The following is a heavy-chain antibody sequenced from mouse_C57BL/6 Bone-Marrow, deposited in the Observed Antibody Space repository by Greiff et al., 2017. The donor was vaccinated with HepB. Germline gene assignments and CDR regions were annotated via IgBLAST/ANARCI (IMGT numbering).Heavy chain of an antibody. CDR2: IHPNSGST. Sequence: QVQLQQPGAELVKPGASVKLSCKASGYTFTSYWMHWVKQRPGQGLEWIGMIHPNSGSTNYNQKFKGKATLTVDTSSSTAYMKLSSLTSEDSAVYYCARSPTVVADAMDYWGQGTSVTVSS. J-gene: IGHJ4*01. CDR1: GYTFTSYW. V-gene: IGHV1-64*01. D-gene: IGHD1-1*01. CDR3: ARSPTVVADAMDY.